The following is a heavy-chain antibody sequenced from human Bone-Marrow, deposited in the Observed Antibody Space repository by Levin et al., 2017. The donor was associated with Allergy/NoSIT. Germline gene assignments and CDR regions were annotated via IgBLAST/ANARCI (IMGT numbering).Heavy chain of an antibody. D-gene: IGHD3-10*01. Sequence: LSLTCAASGFTVSSNHMSWVRQAPGKGLEWVSLIYSGGRGYYADSVRGRFTISRDNSKNTLYLHLNSLRAEDTAVYYCAIYGSGNDYSAFDIWGQGTMVTVSS. CDR1: GFTVSSNH. CDR3: AIYGSGNDYSAFDI. J-gene: IGHJ3*02. V-gene: IGHV3-53*01. CDR2: IYSGGRG.